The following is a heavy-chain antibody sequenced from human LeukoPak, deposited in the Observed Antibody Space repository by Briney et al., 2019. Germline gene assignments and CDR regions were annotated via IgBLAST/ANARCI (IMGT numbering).Heavy chain of an antibody. CDR2: ISSSSSYT. Sequence: GGSLRLSCAASGFTFSDYYMSWIRQAPGKGLEWVSYISSSSSYTYYADSVKGRFTISRDNSKNTLYLQMNSLRAEDTAVYYCAKVNAGSAKDTAMVTGNWFDPWGQGTLVTVSS. CDR3: AKVNAGSAKDTAMVTGNWFDP. J-gene: IGHJ5*02. V-gene: IGHV3-11*05. D-gene: IGHD5-18*01. CDR1: GFTFSDYY.